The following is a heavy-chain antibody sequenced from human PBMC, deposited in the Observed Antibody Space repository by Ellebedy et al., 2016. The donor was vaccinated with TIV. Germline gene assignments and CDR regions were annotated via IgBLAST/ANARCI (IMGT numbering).Heavy chain of an antibody. D-gene: IGHD4/OR15-4a*01. CDR2: INPDSGGT. J-gene: IGHJ6*02. Sequence: ASVKVSCKASANTFTGYYINRLRQAPGQGLEWMGWINPDSGGTNFPQKFQGRVTMTRDTSVNTAYMELSRLQSDDTAVYYCARVLRATSGMDVWGQGTTVTVS. CDR1: ANTFTGYY. CDR3: ARVLRATSGMDV. V-gene: IGHV1-2*02.